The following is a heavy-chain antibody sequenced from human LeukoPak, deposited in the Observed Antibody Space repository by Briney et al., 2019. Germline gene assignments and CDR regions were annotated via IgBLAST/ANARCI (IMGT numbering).Heavy chain of an antibody. V-gene: IGHV4-59*08. Sequence: PSQTLSLTCTVTGDSINAYYWSWVRQPPGMGLEWIGYFYSTGSSNYNPSLKSRVTMSKDTSKNQFSLKLTSVSAADTAIYYCARRVGGYNGETFVGDWYFDLWGRGTLVAVSS. CDR3: ARRVGGYNGETFVGDWYFDL. D-gene: IGHD5-18*01. CDR2: FYSTGSS. CDR1: GDSINAYY. J-gene: IGHJ2*01.